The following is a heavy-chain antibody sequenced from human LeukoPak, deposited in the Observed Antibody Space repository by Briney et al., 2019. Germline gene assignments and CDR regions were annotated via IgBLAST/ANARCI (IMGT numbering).Heavy chain of an antibody. J-gene: IGHJ3*02. D-gene: IGHD3-10*01. CDR1: GFTFDDYA. CDR3: AKDMEVWFGDSSGKDAFDI. V-gene: IGHV3-9*01. Sequence: HTGDSLRLSCAASGFTFDDYAMHWVRQAPGKGLEWVSGISWNSGSIGYADSVKGRFTISRDNAKNSLYLQMNSLRAEDTALYYCAKDMEVWFGDSSGKDAFDIWGQGTMVTVSS. CDR2: ISWNSGSI.